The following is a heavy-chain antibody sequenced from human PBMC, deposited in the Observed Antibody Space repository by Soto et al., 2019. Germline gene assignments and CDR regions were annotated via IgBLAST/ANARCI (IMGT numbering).Heavy chain of an antibody. Sequence: ASVKVSCKASGYTFTSYDINWVRQATGQGPEWMGWMSPNTGTIVYAQKFQGRVTMTRNTSTSTAYMTLSSLRSEDTAVYYCARDRPGIKTYEAFDIWGQGTTVTV. CDR1: GYTFTSYD. CDR3: ARDRPGIKTYEAFDI. J-gene: IGHJ3*02. D-gene: IGHD1-20*01. CDR2: MSPNTGTI. V-gene: IGHV1-8*01.